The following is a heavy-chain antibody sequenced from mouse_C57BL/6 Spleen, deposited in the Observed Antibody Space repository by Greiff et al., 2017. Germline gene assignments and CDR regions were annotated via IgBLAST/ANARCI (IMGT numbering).Heavy chain of an antibody. Sequence: QVQLQQSGPGLVQPSQSLSITCTVSGFSLTSYGVHWVRQSPGKGLEWLGVIWSGGSTDYNAAFISRLSISKDNSKSQVFFKMNSLQADDTAIYYCARNYDYDSYYYAMDYWGQGTSVTVSS. CDR3: ARNYDYDSYYYAMDY. CDR2: IWSGGST. V-gene: IGHV2-2*01. D-gene: IGHD2-4*01. J-gene: IGHJ4*01. CDR1: GFSLTSYG.